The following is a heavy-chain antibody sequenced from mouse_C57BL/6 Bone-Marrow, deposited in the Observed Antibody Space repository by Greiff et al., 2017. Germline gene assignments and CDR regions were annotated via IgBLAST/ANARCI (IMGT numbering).Heavy chain of an antibody. J-gene: IGHJ2*01. V-gene: IGHV1-81*01. D-gene: IGHD2-2*01. CDR3: ARRDIYYGYDAFDD. CDR2: IYPRSGNT. Sequence: VQLQQSGAELARPGASVKLSCKASGYTFTSYGISWVKQRTGQGLEWIGEIYPRSGNTYYNEKFKGKATLTADKSSSTAYMELRRLTSEDSAVYFGARRDIYYGYDAFDDWGQGTTLTGSS. CDR1: GYTFTSYG.